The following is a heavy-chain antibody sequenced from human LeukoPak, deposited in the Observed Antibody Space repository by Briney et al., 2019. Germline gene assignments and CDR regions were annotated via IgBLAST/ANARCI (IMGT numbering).Heavy chain of an antibody. CDR3: ARQGYDSSEDAFDI. Sequence: PGGSLRLSCAASGFTFSSYAMHWVRQAPGKGLEWVAVISYDGSNKYYADSVKGRFTISRDNSKNTLYLQINSLRAEDTAVYYCARQGYDSSEDAFDIWGQGTMVTVSS. J-gene: IGHJ3*02. CDR1: GFTFSSYA. CDR2: ISYDGSNK. D-gene: IGHD3-22*01. V-gene: IGHV3-30-3*01.